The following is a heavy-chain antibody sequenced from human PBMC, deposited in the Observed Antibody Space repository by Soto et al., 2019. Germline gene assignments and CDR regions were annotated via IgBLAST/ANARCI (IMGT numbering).Heavy chain of an antibody. V-gene: IGHV3-30-3*01. CDR3: ARVHCYDSTGYYEIDY. D-gene: IGHD3-22*01. CDR2: ISYDGNNK. Sequence: QVQLVESGGGVVQPGRSLRLSCVVSGFTFSSYAMHWVRQAPGKGLEWVALISYDGNNKYYADSVRGRFTISRDNSKNTLYLQMNSRRAEDKAMYYCARVHCYDSTGYYEIDYWGQGTLVTVSS. CDR1: GFTFSSYA. J-gene: IGHJ4*02.